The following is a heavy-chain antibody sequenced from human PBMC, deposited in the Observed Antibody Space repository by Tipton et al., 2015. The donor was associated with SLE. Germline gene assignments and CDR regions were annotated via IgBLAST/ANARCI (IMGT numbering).Heavy chain of an antibody. J-gene: IGHJ3*02. CDR1: GFTFSSYA. D-gene: IGHD2-15*01. CDR2: ISGRGGST. CDR3: ARAEGSWDAFDI. V-gene: IGHV3-23*01. Sequence: SLRLSCAASGFTFSSYAMSWVRQAPGKGLEWVSAISGRGGSTYYADSVQGRFTISRDNSKNTLYLQMNSLRAEDTAVYYCARAEGSWDAFDIWGQGTMVTVSS.